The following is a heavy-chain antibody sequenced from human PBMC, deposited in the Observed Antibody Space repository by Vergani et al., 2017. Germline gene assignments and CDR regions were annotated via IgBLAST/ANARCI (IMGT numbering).Heavy chain of an antibody. CDR2: IWYDGSNK. D-gene: IGHD1-1*01. V-gene: IGHV3-33*01. CDR3: ARETTGSGD. Sequence: QVQLVESGGGVVQPGRSLRLSCAASGFTFSSYGMHWVRQAPGKGLEWVAVIWYDGSNKYYADSVKGRFTISRENSKNSLYQKMNSLRAKDTAVYYCARETTGSGDSGKGTLVTVSS. CDR1: GFTFSSYG. J-gene: IGHJ4*02.